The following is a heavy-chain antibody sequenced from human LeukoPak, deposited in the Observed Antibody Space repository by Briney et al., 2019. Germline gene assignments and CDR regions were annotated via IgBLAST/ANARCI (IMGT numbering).Heavy chain of an antibody. CDR3: ARDPTAATPQYFDY. CDR2: IWYDGSNK. D-gene: IGHD1-14*01. Sequence: GRSLRLSSAASGFTFSGYGMHWVRQAPGKGLEWVAVIWYDGSNKYYADSVKGRFTISRDNSKNRLYLQMNSLRAEDTAVYYCARDPTAATPQYFDYWGQGTLVTVSS. J-gene: IGHJ4*02. CDR1: GFTFSGYG. V-gene: IGHV3-33*01.